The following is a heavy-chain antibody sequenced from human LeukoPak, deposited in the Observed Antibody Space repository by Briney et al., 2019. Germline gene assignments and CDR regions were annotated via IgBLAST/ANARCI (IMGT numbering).Heavy chain of an antibody. CDR1: AGSFSGYY. J-gene: IGHJ3*02. V-gene: IGHV4-34*01. D-gene: IGHD6-13*01. Sequence: SETVSLTCAVYAGSFSGYYWSWIRQPPGKGLEWIGEINHSGSTNYNPSLKSRVTISVDTSKNQFSLTLSSVTAADTAVYYCARRRYSSSWYSAFDIWGQGTMVIVSS. CDR2: INHSGST. CDR3: ARRRYSSSWYSAFDI.